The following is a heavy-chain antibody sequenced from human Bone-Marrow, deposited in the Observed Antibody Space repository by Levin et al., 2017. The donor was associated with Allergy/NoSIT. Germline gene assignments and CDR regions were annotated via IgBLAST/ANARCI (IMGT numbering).Heavy chain of an antibody. CDR1: GGSISSGSYY. CDR2: IYTSGST. V-gene: IGHV4-61*02. J-gene: IGHJ6*03. D-gene: IGHD6-19*01. CDR3: ARAGQWLDYYMDV. Sequence: SETLSLTCTVSGGSISSGSYYWSWIRQPAGKGLEWIGRIYTSGSTNYNPSLKSRVTISVDTSKNQFSLKLSSVTAADTAVYYCARAGQWLDYYMDVWGKGTTVTVSS.